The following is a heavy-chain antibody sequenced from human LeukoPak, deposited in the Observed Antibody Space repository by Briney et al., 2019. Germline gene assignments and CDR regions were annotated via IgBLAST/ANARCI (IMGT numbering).Heavy chain of an antibody. Sequence: ASVKVSCKASGYTFTDYYMHWVRQAPGQGLEWMGWINPKSGGRSYAQRFQGRVTMTRDTSISTAYMGLSRLRSDDTAVYYCATGERLVPAAMWFDYWGQGTLVTVSS. CDR3: ATGERLVPAAMWFDY. CDR2: INPKSGGR. CDR1: GYTFTDYY. V-gene: IGHV1-2*02. J-gene: IGHJ4*02. D-gene: IGHD2-2*01.